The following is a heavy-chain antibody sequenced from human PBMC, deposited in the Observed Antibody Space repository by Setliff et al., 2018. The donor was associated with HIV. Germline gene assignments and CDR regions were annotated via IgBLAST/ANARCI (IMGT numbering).Heavy chain of an antibody. CDR2: INHSGST. V-gene: IGHV4-34*01. CDR1: GGSFTDYY. J-gene: IGHJ6*03. D-gene: IGHD1-26*01. CDR3: ARGARLLAAYSDRWDYFYMAV. Sequence: SETLSLTCAVFGGSFTDYYWIWIRQPPGKGLEWIGEINHSGSTHHNPSLKSRFIISVDTSKNQFSLKVNSMTAADTAVYYCARGARLLAAYSDRWDYFYMAVWGKGTTVTVSS.